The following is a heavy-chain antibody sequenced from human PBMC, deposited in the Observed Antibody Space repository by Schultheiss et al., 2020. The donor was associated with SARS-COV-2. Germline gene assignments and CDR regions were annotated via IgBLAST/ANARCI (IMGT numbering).Heavy chain of an antibody. Sequence: GGSLRLSCAASGFTVSSNYMSWVRQAPGKGLEWVSAISGSGGSTYYADSVKGRFTISRDNSKNTLYLQMNSLRAEDTAVYYCAKGPGYGVSQYYFDYWGQGTLVTVSS. CDR1: GFTVSSNY. CDR3: AKGPGYGVSQYYFDY. J-gene: IGHJ4*02. V-gene: IGHV3-23*01. CDR2: ISGSGGST. D-gene: IGHD4-17*01.